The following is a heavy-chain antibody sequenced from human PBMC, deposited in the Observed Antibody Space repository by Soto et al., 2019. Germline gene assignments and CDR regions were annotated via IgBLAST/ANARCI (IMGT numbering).Heavy chain of an antibody. V-gene: IGHV1-24*01. Sequence: QVQLEQSGAEVKKPGASVKVSCKVSGYTLNEVAMHWVRQAPGKGLEWLGGFDPDEATTIYAQHFQGRVTMTEDTSTDTVYMELSSMRSEDTALYFCTTYHGDYNFDHWGQGTLVTVSS. D-gene: IGHD4-17*01. J-gene: IGHJ5*02. CDR2: FDPDEATT. CDR1: GYTLNEVA. CDR3: TTYHGDYNFDH.